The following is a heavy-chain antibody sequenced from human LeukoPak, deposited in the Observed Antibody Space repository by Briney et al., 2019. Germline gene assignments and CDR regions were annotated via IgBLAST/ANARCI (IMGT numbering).Heavy chain of an antibody. V-gene: IGHV4-59*01. D-gene: IGHD4-17*01. CDR3: ARDTARGGYGDDYFDS. CDR2: IYYSGST. CDR1: GGSISSYY. Sequence: SETLSLTCTVSGGSISSYYWSWIRQPPGKGLEWIGYIYYSGSTNYNPSLKSRVAISVDTSKNQFSLKLSSVTAADTAVYYCARDTARGGYGDDYFDSWGQGTLVTASS. J-gene: IGHJ4*02.